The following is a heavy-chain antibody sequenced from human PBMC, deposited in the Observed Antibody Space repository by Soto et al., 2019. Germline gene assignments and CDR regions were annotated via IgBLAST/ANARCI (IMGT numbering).Heavy chain of an antibody. D-gene: IGHD2-15*01. Sequence: GESLKISCKGSGYSFTSYWISWVRQMHGKGLEWMGRIDPSDSYTNYSPSFQGHVTISADKSISTAYLQWSSLKASDTAMYYCARRGRAAQLYYYYGMDVWGQGTTVTVSS. CDR3: ARRGRAAQLYYYYGMDV. V-gene: IGHV5-10-1*01. CDR2: IDPSDSYT. CDR1: GYSFTSYW. J-gene: IGHJ6*02.